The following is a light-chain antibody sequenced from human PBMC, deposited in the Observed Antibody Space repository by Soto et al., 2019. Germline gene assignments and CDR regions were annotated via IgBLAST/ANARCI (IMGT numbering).Light chain of an antibody. CDR2: GAS. CDR3: QQYDKWPFT. CDR1: QSISSN. J-gene: IGKJ3*01. V-gene: IGKV3-15*01. Sequence: ETVMTQSPATLSVSPGERATLSCRASQSISSNLAWYQQKPGQAPRLLIYGASARATVIAARFSGGGSGTEFTLTISGLQSEDFAVYYCQQYDKWPFTFGPGTKVDIK.